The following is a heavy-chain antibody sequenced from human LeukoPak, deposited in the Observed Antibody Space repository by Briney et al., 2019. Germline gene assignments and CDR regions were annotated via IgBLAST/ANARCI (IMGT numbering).Heavy chain of an antibody. V-gene: IGHV4-34*01. D-gene: IGHD3-22*01. CDR1: GGSFSDYY. J-gene: IGHJ6*03. CDR2: INHGGST. Sequence: SETLSLTCAVYGGSFSDYYWTWIRQPPGKGLEWIGEINHGGSTNYNPSLKSRVTISVDTSKNEFSLKLSAVTAADTGIYYCARGRQEISMIIVVMTAVSYYLDAWGKGTTVTVS. CDR3: ARGRQEISMIIVVMTAVSYYLDA.